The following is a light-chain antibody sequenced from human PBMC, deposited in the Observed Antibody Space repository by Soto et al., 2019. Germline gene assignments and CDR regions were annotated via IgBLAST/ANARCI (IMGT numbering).Light chain of an antibody. CDR2: EVS. Sequence: QSALTQPASVSGSPGQSITISCTGTSSDVGGYNYVSWYQQYPGKAPKVMIYEVSYRPSGVSDRFSGSKSGNTASLTISGLQAEDEADYYCSSYTSTSTILFGGGTKLTVL. CDR1: SSDVGGYNY. CDR3: SSYTSTSTIL. V-gene: IGLV2-14*01. J-gene: IGLJ2*01.